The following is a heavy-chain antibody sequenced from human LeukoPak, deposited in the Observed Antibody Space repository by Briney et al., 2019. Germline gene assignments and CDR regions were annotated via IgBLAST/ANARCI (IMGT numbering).Heavy chain of an antibody. V-gene: IGHV1-69*13. J-gene: IGHJ4*02. CDR2: IIPIFGTA. D-gene: IGHD3-22*01. CDR3: ASPRRGYYDSSQNFDY. CDR1: GGTFSSYA. Sequence: GASVKVSCKASGGTFSSYAISWVRQAPGQGLEWMGGIIPIFGTANYAQKFQGRVTITADESTSTAYMELSSLRSEDTAVYYCASPRRGYYDSSQNFDYWGQGTLVTVSS.